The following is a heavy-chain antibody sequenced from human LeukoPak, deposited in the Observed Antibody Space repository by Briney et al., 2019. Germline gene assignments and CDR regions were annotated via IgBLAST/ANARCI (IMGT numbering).Heavy chain of an antibody. CDR2: IYSGGGT. Sequence: PGGSLRLSCVVSGFTVNRHYMSWVRQAPGKGLEWGSVIYSGGGTYYADTVKGRLIISRDISKNTLYLQTNSLRAEDTAVYYCATHDWFDPWGQGTLVTVSS. J-gene: IGHJ5*02. V-gene: IGHV3-53*01. CDR1: GFTVNRHY. CDR3: ATHDWFDP.